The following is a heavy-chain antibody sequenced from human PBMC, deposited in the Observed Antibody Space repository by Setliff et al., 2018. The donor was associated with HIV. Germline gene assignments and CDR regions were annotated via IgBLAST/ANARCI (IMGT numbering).Heavy chain of an antibody. CDR2: INTSGGSA. J-gene: IGHJ4*01. CDR3: ARNQGDSSGWYAGDY. CDR1: GYTFTSYP. Sequence: ASVKVSCKASGYTFTSYPMHWVRQAPGHGLEWMGVINTSGGSAGYAEKFRGRVTMTRDTSTSTVYMDLRNLRSEDTAVYYCARNQGDSSGWYAGDYWGHGTLVTVSS. V-gene: IGHV1-46*01. D-gene: IGHD6-19*01.